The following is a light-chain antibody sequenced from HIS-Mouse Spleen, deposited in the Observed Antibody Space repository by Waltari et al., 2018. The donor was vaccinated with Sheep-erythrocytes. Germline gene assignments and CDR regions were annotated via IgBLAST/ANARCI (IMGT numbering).Light chain of an antibody. J-gene: IGLJ3*02. Sequence: QSALTQPPSASGSPGQSVTISCPGTSSAVGGYHSVSWYQQHPGKAPKLMIYEVSKRPSGVPDRFSGSKSGNTASLTVSGLQAEDEADYYCSSYAGSNNWVFGGGTKLTVL. CDR1: SSAVGGYHS. V-gene: IGLV2-8*01. CDR3: SSYAGSNNWV. CDR2: EVS.